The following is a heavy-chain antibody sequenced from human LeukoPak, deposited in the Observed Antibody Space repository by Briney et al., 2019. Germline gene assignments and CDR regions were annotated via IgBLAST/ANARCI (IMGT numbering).Heavy chain of an antibody. CDR3: ARVKQLGRWSGRYYYYYYMDV. Sequence: SETLSLTCTVSGGSISSYYWSWIRQPPGKGLEWIGYIYYSGSTNYNPSLKSRVTISVDTSKNQFSLKLSSVTAADTAVYFCARVKQLGRWSGRYYYYYYMDVWGNGTTVTVSS. V-gene: IGHV4-59*12. J-gene: IGHJ6*03. CDR2: IYYSGST. D-gene: IGHD3-10*01. CDR1: GGSISSYY.